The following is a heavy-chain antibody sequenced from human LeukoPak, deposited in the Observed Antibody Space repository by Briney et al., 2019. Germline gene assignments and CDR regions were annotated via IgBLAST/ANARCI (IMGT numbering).Heavy chain of an antibody. Sequence: GGSLRLSCAASGFTFSSYAMSWVRQAPGKGLEWVSYISSSGSTIYYADSVKGRFTISRDNAKNSLYLQMNSLRAEDTAVYYCARQLSYYYDSSGYYVWGQGTLVTVSS. CDR2: ISSSGSTI. CDR3: ARQLSYYYDSSGYYV. J-gene: IGHJ4*02. V-gene: IGHV3-48*04. D-gene: IGHD3-22*01. CDR1: GFTFSSYA.